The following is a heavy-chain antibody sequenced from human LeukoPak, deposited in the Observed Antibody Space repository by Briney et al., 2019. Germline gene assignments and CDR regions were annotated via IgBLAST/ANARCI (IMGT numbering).Heavy chain of an antibody. J-gene: IGHJ4*02. CDR2: IRYDGSNK. D-gene: IGHD1-7*01. CDR3: AKDSDGAGNFDPRVY. V-gene: IGHV3-30*02. CDR1: GFTFSSYG. Sequence: GGSLRLSCAASGFTFSSYGMHWVRQAPGKGLEWVAFIRYDGSNKYYADSVKGRFTISRDNSKNTLYLQMNSLRAEDTAVYYCAKDSDGAGNFDPRVYWGREPWSPSPQ.